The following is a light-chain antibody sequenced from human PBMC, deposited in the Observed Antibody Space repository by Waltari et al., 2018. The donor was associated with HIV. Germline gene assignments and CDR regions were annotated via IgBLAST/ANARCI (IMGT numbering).Light chain of an antibody. CDR1: TPHLGKNY. V-gene: IGLV1-51*02. CDR3: GTWDSSLSAYV. CDR2: END. Sequence: QSILTRPPSVSAAPGHNVTISCSGTTPHLGKNYVSWYQHLPGKPPKLLIFENDKRPSEIPDRFSGLKSGTSATLGIIGLQPGDEADYFCGTWDSSLSAYVFTTGTKVTV. J-gene: IGLJ1*01.